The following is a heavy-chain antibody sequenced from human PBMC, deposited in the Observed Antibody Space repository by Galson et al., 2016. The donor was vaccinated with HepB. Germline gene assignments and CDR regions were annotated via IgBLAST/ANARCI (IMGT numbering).Heavy chain of an antibody. CDR2: IRGKSAGGTT. J-gene: IGHJ4*02. V-gene: IGHV3-15*01. D-gene: IGHD2-15*01. CDR3: TARAAK. CDR1: GFTFTNAW. Sequence: SLRLSCAASGFTFTNAWMSWVRPAPGKGLEWVGCIRGKSAGGTTDYAAAVKGRFTISRDDSKNTLYLQMSSLTTEDTAVYYCTARAAKGGQGTLVTVSS.